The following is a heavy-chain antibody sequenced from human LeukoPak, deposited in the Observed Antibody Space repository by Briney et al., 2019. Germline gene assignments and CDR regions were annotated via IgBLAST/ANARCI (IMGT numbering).Heavy chain of an antibody. CDR2: IYYSGST. J-gene: IGHJ5*02. CDR1: DGSISSYY. V-gene: IGHV4-59*08. Sequence: SETLSLTCTVSDGSISSYYWSWIRQPPGKGLEWIGYIYYSGSTNYNPSLKSRVTISVDTSKNQFSLKLSSVTAADTAVYYCARHGRYNWFDPWGQGTLVTVSS. CDR3: ARHGRYNWFDP. D-gene: IGHD1-26*01.